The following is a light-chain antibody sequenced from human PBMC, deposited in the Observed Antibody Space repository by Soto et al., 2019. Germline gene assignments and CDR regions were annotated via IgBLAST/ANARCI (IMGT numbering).Light chain of an antibody. CDR1: QSVSSY. Sequence: EIVLTQSPATLSLSPGERATLSCRASQSVSSYLAWYQQKPGQAPRLLIYDASNRATGIPARFSGSGSGTDFTLTISSLEPKDFAVYYCQQRSNWPPSTFGQGTRPEIK. CDR2: DAS. J-gene: IGKJ5*01. V-gene: IGKV3-11*01. CDR3: QQRSNWPPST.